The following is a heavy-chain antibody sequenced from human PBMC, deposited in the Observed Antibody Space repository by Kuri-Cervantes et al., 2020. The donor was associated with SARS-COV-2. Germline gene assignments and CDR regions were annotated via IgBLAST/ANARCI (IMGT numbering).Heavy chain of an antibody. CDR2: IRYDGSNK. V-gene: IGHV3-30*02. J-gene: IGHJ6*02. CDR3: ARNRVDASLASSWAQVRTSNAMDV. D-gene: IGHD5-12*01. Sequence: GGSLRLSCAASGFTFSSYGMHWVRQAPGKGLEWVAFIRYDGSNKYYADSVKGRFTISRDNAKNSLYLQMNTLRAEDTAVYYCARNRVDASLASSWAQVRTSNAMDVWGQGTTVTVSS. CDR1: GFTFSSYG.